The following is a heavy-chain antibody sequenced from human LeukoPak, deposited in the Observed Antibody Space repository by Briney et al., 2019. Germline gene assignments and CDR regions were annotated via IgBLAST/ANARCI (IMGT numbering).Heavy chain of an antibody. Sequence: PGGSLRLSCAASGFTFSSYAMSWVRQAPGKGLEWVSAISGSGGSTYYADSVKGRFTISRDNSKNTLHLQMNSLRAEDTAVYYCAKDGRGYYGSGSLWGQGTLVTVSS. CDR2: ISGSGGST. CDR3: AKDGRGYYGSGSL. V-gene: IGHV3-23*01. J-gene: IGHJ4*02. CDR1: GFTFSSYA. D-gene: IGHD3-10*01.